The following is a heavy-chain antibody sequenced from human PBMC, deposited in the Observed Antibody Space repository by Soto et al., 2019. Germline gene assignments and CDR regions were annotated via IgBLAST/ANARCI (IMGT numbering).Heavy chain of an antibody. D-gene: IGHD2-15*01. CDR2: INPNRGGT. Sequence: ASVKVSCKASGYTFTGYYMHWVRQAPGQGLEWMGCINPNRGGTNYAQTFQGWVTMTRDTSISTAYMEMSRLRSDDTAVDYSARGRMLDCSGGSCDSYDYWGQGTLVTVSS. CDR3: ARGRMLDCSGGSCDSYDY. J-gene: IGHJ4*02. CDR1: GYTFTGYY. V-gene: IGHV1-2*04.